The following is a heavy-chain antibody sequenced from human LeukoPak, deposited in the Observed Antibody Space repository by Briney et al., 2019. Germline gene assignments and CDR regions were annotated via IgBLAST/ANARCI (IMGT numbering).Heavy chain of an antibody. CDR3: ARGEAARLHFQN. D-gene: IGHD6-6*01. CDR2: IYHSGST. J-gene: IGHJ1*01. CDR1: GGSISTYY. V-gene: IGHV4-59*01. Sequence: SETLSLTCTVSGGSISTYYWNWIRQPPGKGLEWIGYIYHSGSTSYNPSLQSRVTISVDTSKNQFSLNLNSVTAADTAVYYCARGEAARLHFQNWGQGTLVTVSS.